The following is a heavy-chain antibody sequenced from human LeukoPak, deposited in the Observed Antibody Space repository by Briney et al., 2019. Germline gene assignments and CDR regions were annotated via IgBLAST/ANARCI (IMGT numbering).Heavy chain of an antibody. CDR2: IHYGGIT. CDR1: GGSIRSSDDY. J-gene: IGHJ4*02. V-gene: IGHV4-39*01. CDR3: ARRGSSGFLYYFDY. Sequence: PSETLSLTCTVFGGSIRSSDDYWGWIRQPPGKGLEWIGSIHYGGITYYNPSLKSRVTISVDTSKNQFSLKLSSVTAADTAVYYCARRGSSGFLYYFDYWGQGILVTV. D-gene: IGHD6-19*01.